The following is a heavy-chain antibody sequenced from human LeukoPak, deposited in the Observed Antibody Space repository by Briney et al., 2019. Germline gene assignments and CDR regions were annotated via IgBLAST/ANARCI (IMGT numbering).Heavy chain of an antibody. J-gene: IGHJ4*02. CDR3: AKGGSYRSQPYFDY. D-gene: IGHD3-16*02. V-gene: IGHV3-23*01. Sequence: GGSLRLSCAASGFTFSSYAMSWVRQAPGKGLEWVSAISGSGGSTFYADSVKGRFTISRDNSKNTVYLQMNSLRAEDTAVYYCAKGGSYRSQPYFDYWGQGTPVTVSS. CDR2: ISGSGGST. CDR1: GFTFSSYA.